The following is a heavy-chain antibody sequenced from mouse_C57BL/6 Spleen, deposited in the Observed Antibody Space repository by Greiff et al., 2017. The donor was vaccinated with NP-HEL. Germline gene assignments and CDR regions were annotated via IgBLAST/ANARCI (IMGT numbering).Heavy chain of an antibody. D-gene: IGHD2-4*01. J-gene: IGHJ2*01. V-gene: IGHV1-52*01. CDR1: GYTFTSYW. CDR3: ARRGYDYDGHDFDY. CDR2: IDPSDSEP. Sequence: QVQLQQPGAELVRPGSSVKLSCKASGYTFTSYWMHWVKQRPIQGLEWIGNIDPSDSEPHYNQKFKDKATLTVDKSSSTAYMQLSSLTSEDSAVYYCARRGYDYDGHDFDYWGQGTTLTVSS.